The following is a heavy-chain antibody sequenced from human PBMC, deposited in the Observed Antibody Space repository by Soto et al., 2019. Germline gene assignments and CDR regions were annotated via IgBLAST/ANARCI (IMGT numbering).Heavy chain of an antibody. Sequence: EVQLVESGGGLVQHGGSLRLSCAASGFTFSSYWMHWVRQAPGKGLVWVSRINSDGSSTSYADSVKGRFTISRDNAKNTLYRQMNSLRAEDTAVYDWARDVAYYDSSGHEYWVQGTLVTVSS. CDR3: ARDVAYYDSSGHEY. CDR2: INSDGSST. D-gene: IGHD3-22*01. V-gene: IGHV3-74*01. J-gene: IGHJ4*02. CDR1: GFTFSSYW.